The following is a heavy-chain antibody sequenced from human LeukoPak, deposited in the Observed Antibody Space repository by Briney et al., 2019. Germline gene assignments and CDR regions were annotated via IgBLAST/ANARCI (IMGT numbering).Heavy chain of an antibody. CDR3: AWGLHVVSAFDP. Sequence: ASVKVSCKASGYTFTSNYMHWVRQAPGQGLEWMGIINPSGGSTTYAQKFQGRVTMTRDTSTSTVYMDLSSLRSEDTAVYYCAWGLHVVSAFDPWGQGTLVTVSS. J-gene: IGHJ5*02. V-gene: IGHV1-46*01. CDR1: GYTFTSNY. D-gene: IGHD1-26*01. CDR2: INPSGGST.